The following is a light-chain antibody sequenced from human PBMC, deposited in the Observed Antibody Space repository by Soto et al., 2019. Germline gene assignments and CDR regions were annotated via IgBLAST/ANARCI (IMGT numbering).Light chain of an antibody. V-gene: IGKV1-12*01. Sequence: DIQMTQSPSSVSASVGDRVTITCRGSQGISSWLAWYQQKPGKAPKLLIDAASRLQSGAPSGFSGSGSGTDFTLTISSLQPEEFAPYYRQHANTFPLTFVGGAMLEI. CDR2: AAS. J-gene: IGKJ4*01. CDR1: QGISSW. CDR3: QHANTFPLT.